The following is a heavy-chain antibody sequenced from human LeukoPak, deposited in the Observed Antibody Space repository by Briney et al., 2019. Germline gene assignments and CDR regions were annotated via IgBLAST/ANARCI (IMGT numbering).Heavy chain of an antibody. D-gene: IGHD5-18*01. V-gene: IGHV3-23*01. CDR1: GFTFSSYA. Sequence: PGGSLRLFCAASGFTFSSYAMSWVRQAPGKGLEWVSAISGSGGSTYYADSVKGRFTISRDNSKNTLYLQMNSLRAEDTAVYYCAKDPYSYGTNWFDPWGQGTLVTVSS. CDR2: ISGSGGST. J-gene: IGHJ5*02. CDR3: AKDPYSYGTNWFDP.